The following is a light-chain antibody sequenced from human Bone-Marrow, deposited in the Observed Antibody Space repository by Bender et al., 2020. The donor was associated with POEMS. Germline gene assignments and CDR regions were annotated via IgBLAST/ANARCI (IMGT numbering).Light chain of an antibody. Sequence: QSALTQPRSVSGSPGQSVTISCTGTSSDIGTYNYVSWYQYYPGKAPKVVIYDVSKRPSGIPDRFSASKSGNTASLTISGLQAEDEADYYCCSYAGGGTWVFGGGTKLTVL. CDR3: CSYAGGGTWV. CDR1: SSDIGTYNY. CDR2: DVS. V-gene: IGLV2-11*01. J-gene: IGLJ3*02.